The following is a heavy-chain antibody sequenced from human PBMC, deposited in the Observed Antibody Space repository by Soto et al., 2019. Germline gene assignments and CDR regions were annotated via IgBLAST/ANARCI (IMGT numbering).Heavy chain of an antibody. V-gene: IGHV1-18*04. CDR3: ARDSAFLFGSTGYFDY. CDR2: ISGHDGKT. J-gene: IGHJ4*02. Sequence: QVELKQSGAAVKKPGASVKVSCRASGYTFANYGITWVRLAPGQGLQWMGGISGHDGKTKSNKNLQGRITMTTDTSPNTAYLELENLKSEDTAIYYCARDSAFLFGSTGYFDYWGQGTLVSVSS. CDR1: GYTFANYG. D-gene: IGHD2-15*01.